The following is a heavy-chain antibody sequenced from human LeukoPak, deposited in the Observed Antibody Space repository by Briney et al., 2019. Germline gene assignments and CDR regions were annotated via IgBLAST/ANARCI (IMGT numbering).Heavy chain of an antibody. J-gene: IGHJ3*02. V-gene: IGHV3-21*01. CDR3: ARVGYSWNAFDI. D-gene: IGHD5-12*01. CDR2: ISSSSSYI. Sequence: GGSLRLSCAASEFTFSSYTMNWVRQAPGKGLEWVSSISSSSSYIYYADSVKGRFTISKNNAKNSLYLQMNSLRAEDTAVYYCARVGYSWNAFDIWGQGTMVTVSS. CDR1: EFTFSSYT.